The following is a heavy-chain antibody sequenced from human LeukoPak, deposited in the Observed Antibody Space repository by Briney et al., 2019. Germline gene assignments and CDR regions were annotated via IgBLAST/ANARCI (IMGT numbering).Heavy chain of an antibody. CDR1: GFTFSSYA. J-gene: IGHJ4*02. CDR3: AKNGDYYDSSGYMYYFDY. Sequence: GGSLRLSCAASGFTFSSYAMNWVRQAPGKGLEWVSAISGSGGSTYYTDSVKGRFTISRDNSKNTLYLQMNCPRAEDTAVYYCAKNGDYYDSSGYMYYFDYWGQGTLVTVSS. V-gene: IGHV3-23*01. CDR2: ISGSGGST. D-gene: IGHD3-22*01.